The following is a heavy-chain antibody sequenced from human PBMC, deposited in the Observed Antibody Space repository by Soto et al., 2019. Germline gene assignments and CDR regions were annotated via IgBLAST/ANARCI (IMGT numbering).Heavy chain of an antibody. CDR1: GFTFSSYS. CDR3: ARDEMSTLTYFDY. CDR2: ISSSSSTI. V-gene: IGHV3-48*02. D-gene: IGHD1-1*01. J-gene: IGHJ4*02. Sequence: EVQLVESGGGLVQPGGSLRLSCAASGFTFSSYSMTWVRQAPGKGLEWVSYISSSSSTIYYADSVKGRFTISRDNAKTALYRQMNSLRDEDTAGYYCARDEMSTLTYFDYWGQGTLVTVSS.